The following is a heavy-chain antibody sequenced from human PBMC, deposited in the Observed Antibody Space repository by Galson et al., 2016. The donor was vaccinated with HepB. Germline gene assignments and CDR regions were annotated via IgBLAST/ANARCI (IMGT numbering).Heavy chain of an antibody. CDR2: IYSAGGT. J-gene: IGHJ1*01. V-gene: IGHV3-53*01. Sequence: SLRLSCAASGFTVSSNYMSWVRQATGKGLEWVSVIYSAGGTFYADSVKGRFSISRDNSKNTVYLQMNSLRAEDTAVYYCARSSGWYGYFQHWGQGTLVTVSS. D-gene: IGHD6-19*01. CDR3: ARSSGWYGYFQH. CDR1: GFTVSSNY.